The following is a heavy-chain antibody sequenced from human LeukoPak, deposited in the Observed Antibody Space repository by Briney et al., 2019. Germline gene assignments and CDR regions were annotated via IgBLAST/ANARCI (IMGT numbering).Heavy chain of an antibody. CDR2: IKQDGSEK. Sequence: PGGSLRLSCVASGFSFSSYWMSWVRQAPGKGPEWVASIKQDGSEKFYVDSVKGRFTISKDNAKNSLYLQINSLRAEDTAVYYCAREDHSKYEYWGQGTLVTVSS. CDR1: GFSFSSYW. D-gene: IGHD4-11*01. CDR3: AREDHSKYEY. V-gene: IGHV3-7*01. J-gene: IGHJ4*02.